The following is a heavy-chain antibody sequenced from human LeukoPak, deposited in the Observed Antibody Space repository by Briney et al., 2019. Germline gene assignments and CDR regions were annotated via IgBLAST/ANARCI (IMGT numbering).Heavy chain of an antibody. CDR3: ARGVRYYDILTGYYLFDY. CDR2: ISSSGSTI. D-gene: IGHD3-9*01. V-gene: IGHV3-48*03. CDR1: GFTFSNYA. Sequence: GGSLRLSCAASGFTFSNYAMRWVRQAPGKGLEWVSYISSSGSTIYYADSVKGRFTISRDNAKNSLYLQMNSLRAEDTAVYYCARGVRYYDILTGYYLFDYWGQGTLVTVSS. J-gene: IGHJ4*02.